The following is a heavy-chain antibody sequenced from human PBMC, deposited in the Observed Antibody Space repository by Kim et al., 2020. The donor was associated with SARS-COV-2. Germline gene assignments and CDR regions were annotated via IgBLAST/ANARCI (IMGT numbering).Heavy chain of an antibody. CDR3: ARARTGTSPFDP. V-gene: IGHV1-69*13. D-gene: IGHD1-1*01. J-gene: IGHJ5*02. CDR1: GGTFSSYA. CDR2: IIPIFGTA. Sequence: SVKVSCKASGGTFSSYAISWVRQAPGQGLEWMGGIIPIFGTANYAQKFQGRVTITADESTRTAYMELSSLRSEDTAVYYCARARTGTSPFDPWGQGTLVTVS.